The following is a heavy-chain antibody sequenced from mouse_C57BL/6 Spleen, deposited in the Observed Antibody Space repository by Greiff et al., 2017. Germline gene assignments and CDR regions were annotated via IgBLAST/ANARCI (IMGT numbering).Heavy chain of an antibody. J-gene: IGHJ4*01. V-gene: IGHV1-64*01. Sequence: VQLQQPGAELVKPGASVKLSCKASGYTFTSYWMHWVKQRPGQGLEWIGMIHPNSGSTNYNEKFKSKATLTVDKSSSTAYMQLSSLTSEDSAVYYCARYGYDRYYAMDDWGQGTSVTVSS. CDR3: ARYGYDRYYAMDD. CDR1: GYTFTSYW. D-gene: IGHD2-2*01. CDR2: IHPNSGST.